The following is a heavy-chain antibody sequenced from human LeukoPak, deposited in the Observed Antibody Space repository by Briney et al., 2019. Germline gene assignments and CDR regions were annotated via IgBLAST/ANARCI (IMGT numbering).Heavy chain of an antibody. CDR1: GGSFSGYY. CDR2: INHSGST. V-gene: IGHV4-34*01. CDR3: ARGRGWSYYYYYYYMDV. Sequence: PSETLSLTCAVYGGSFSGYYWSWIRQPPGKGLEWIGEINHSGSTNYNPSLKSRVTISVDTSKNQFSLKLSSVTAADTAVYYCARGRGWSYYYYYYYMDVWGKGTTVTVSS. D-gene: IGHD6-19*01. J-gene: IGHJ6*03.